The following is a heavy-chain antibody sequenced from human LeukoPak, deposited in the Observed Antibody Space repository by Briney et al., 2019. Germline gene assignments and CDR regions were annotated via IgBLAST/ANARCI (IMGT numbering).Heavy chain of an antibody. Sequence: GGSLRLSCAASGFTFSSYAMHRVRQAPGKGLEWVAVISYDGSNKYYADSVKGRFTISRDNSKNTLYLQMNSLRAEDTTVYYCARDCSGGSCRGYYYYGMDVWGQGTTVTVSS. CDR3: ARDCSGGSCRGYYYYGMDV. J-gene: IGHJ6*02. CDR1: GFTFSSYA. V-gene: IGHV3-30-3*01. D-gene: IGHD2-15*01. CDR2: ISYDGSNK.